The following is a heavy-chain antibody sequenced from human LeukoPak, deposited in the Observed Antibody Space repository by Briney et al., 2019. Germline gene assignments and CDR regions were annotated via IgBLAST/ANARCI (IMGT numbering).Heavy chain of an antibody. CDR1: GFTVSSNY. J-gene: IGHJ3*02. D-gene: IGHD5-24*01. Sequence: GGSLRLSCAASGFTVSSNYMSWVRQAPGKGLEWVSVIYSGGSTYYADSVKGRFTISRDNSKNTLYLQMNSLRAEDTAVYYCARDFRPVKRWLQSRGDAFDIWGQGTMVTVSS. V-gene: IGHV3-53*01. CDR2: IYSGGST. CDR3: ARDFRPVKRWLQSRGDAFDI.